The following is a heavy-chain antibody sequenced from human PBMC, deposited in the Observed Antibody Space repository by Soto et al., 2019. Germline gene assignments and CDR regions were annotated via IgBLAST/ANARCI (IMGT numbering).Heavy chain of an antibody. CDR2: IYYSGST. J-gene: IGHJ6*02. Sequence: PSETLSLTCTVSGGSISSSSYYWGWIRQPPGKGLEWIGSIYYSGSTYYNPSLKSRVTISVDTSKNQFSLKLSSVTAADTAVYYCAREIITIFGVVIIGYYGMDVWCQGTTVT. CDR3: AREIITIFGVVIIGYYGMDV. V-gene: IGHV4-39*02. D-gene: IGHD3-3*01. CDR1: GGSISSSSYY.